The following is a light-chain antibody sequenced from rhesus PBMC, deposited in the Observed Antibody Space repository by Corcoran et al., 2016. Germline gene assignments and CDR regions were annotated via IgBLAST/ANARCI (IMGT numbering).Light chain of an antibody. V-gene: IGLV2S9*01. CDR3: CSYSSLVTYI. J-gene: IGLJ1*01. CDR1: STDIGGYSD. CDR2: DVN. Sequence: QSALTQPPSVSKSLGQSVTISCTGTSTDIGGYSDVSWYQQHSGTAPRLLISDVNKRPSGFSDRFAGSKSGNTASLTLSGLQPDDEADYYCCSYSSLVTYIFGAGTRLTVL.